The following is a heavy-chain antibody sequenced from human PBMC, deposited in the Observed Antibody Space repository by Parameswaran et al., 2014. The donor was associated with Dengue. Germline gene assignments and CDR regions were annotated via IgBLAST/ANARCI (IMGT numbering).Heavy chain of an antibody. V-gene: IGHV3-48*04. CDR3: ARDVGWYSFDP. Sequence: WIRQPPGKGLEWVSYISSSSSTIYYADSVKGRFTISRDNAKNSLYLQMNSLRAEDTAVYYCARDVGWYSFDPWGQGTLVTVSS. D-gene: IGHD6-19*01. J-gene: IGHJ5*02. CDR2: ISSSSSTI.